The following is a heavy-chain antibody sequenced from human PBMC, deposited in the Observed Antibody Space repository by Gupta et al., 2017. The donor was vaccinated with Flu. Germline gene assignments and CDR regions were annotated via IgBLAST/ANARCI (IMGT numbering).Heavy chain of an antibody. CDR2: VDAAGSH. CDR1: GGSMSASGYY. CDR3: ARHKSSYDSSGHPGWFDL. D-gene: IGHD3-22*01. Sequence: QLQLQESGQGLAEPSETLSPTCIASGGSMSASGYYCGWIRQPPGKGLEWIGRVDAAGSHTNNPRVESRAITSGDKSKNHFTLRLSSDTAADKAVYLCARHKSSYDSSGHPGWFDLWGQGTLVTVSS. J-gene: IGHJ5*02. V-gene: IGHV4-39*01.